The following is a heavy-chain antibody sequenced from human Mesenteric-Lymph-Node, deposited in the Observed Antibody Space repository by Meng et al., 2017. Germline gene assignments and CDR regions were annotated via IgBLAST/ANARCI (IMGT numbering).Heavy chain of an antibody. J-gene: IGHJ4*02. D-gene: IGHD1-26*01. CDR2: INHSGST. V-gene: IGHV4-4*02. CDR1: GGSISSSNW. CDR3: AYSGSYYPDY. Sequence: QVLLEESGPGLVKPSGTLSLTCAVSGGSISSSNWWSWVRQPPGKGLEWIGEINHSGSTNYNPSLKNRVTISVDTSKNQFSLKLSSVTAADTAIYYCAYSGSYYPDYWGQGTLVTVSS.